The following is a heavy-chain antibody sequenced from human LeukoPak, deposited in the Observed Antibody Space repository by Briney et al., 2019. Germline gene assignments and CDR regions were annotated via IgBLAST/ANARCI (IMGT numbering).Heavy chain of an antibody. D-gene: IGHD3-22*01. CDR2: ISSSSSYI. CDR1: GFTFSSYS. Sequence: PGGSLRLSCAASGFTFSSYSMNWVRQAPGKGLEWVSSISSSSSYIYYADSVKGRFTISRDNAKNSLYLQMNSLRAEDTAVYYCARDSSGYPYPAFYYWGQGTLVTVSS. J-gene: IGHJ4*02. CDR3: ARDSSGYPYPAFYY. V-gene: IGHV3-21*01.